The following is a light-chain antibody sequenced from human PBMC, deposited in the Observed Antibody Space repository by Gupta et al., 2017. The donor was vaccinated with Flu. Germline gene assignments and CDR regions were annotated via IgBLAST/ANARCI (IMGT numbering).Light chain of an antibody. V-gene: IGKV3D-15*01. CDR1: QAVSFN. CDR2: GAS. J-gene: IGKJ1*01. CDR3: QRYNIWPAWS. Sequence: AALPVSPGELATLSCRAIQAVSFNVACYQQRPGQVPRLLIYGASTRATGTPARFSGSGSGTEFTLAISSRQSEDFAVYYCQRYNIWPAWSFGQGTKVEIK.